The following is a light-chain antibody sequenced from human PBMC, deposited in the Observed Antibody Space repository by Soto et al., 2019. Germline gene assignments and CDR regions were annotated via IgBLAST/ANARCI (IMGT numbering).Light chain of an antibody. CDR1: SSNIGSNT. Sequence: QSVLTQPPSASGTPGQRVTISCSGSSSNIGSNTVNWYQQLPGTAPKLLIYSNNQRPSGVPDRFSGSKSGTSASLAISGLQSEDEADYYCAAWDDSLNGWVFGGGTKGIVL. V-gene: IGLV1-44*01. J-gene: IGLJ3*02. CDR2: SNN. CDR3: AAWDDSLNGWV.